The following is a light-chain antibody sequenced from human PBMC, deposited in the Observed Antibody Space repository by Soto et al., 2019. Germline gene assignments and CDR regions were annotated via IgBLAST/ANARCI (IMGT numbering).Light chain of an antibody. Sequence: QSVLTQPASVSGSPGQSITISCTGTSSDVGGYNYVSWYQQHPGKATKLMIYYVSHRPSGVSNRFSGSKSGNTASLTISGLQAEDEADYYCSSYTSINSYVFGTGTKVTVL. J-gene: IGLJ1*01. CDR2: YVS. V-gene: IGLV2-14*03. CDR3: SSYTSINSYV. CDR1: SSDVGGYNY.